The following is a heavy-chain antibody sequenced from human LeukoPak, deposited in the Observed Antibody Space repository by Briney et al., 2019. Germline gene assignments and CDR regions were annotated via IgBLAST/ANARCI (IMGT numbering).Heavy chain of an antibody. V-gene: IGHV3-30*04. Sequence: GGSLRLSCAASGFTFSSYAMHWVRQAPGKGLEWVAVISYDGSNKYYADSVKGRFTISRDNAKNSLYLQMNSLRAEDTAVYYCARSFMNWGQGTLVTVSS. J-gene: IGHJ4*02. CDR3: ARSFMN. CDR2: ISYDGSNK. D-gene: IGHD3-16*01. CDR1: GFTFSSYA.